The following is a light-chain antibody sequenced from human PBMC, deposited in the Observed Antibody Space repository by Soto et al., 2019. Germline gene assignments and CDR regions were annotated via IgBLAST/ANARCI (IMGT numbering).Light chain of an antibody. Sequence: ELVLTQSPATLSLSPGERATLSCRASQSVSSYLAWYQQKAGQSPRLLIYGAYNRATGIPDRFSGTGSGTDLTITISRLEPEDFEVYYCQQYGSSSSTFGGGTKVDIK. J-gene: IGKJ4*01. CDR1: QSVSSY. CDR3: QQYGSSSST. V-gene: IGKV3-20*01. CDR2: GAY.